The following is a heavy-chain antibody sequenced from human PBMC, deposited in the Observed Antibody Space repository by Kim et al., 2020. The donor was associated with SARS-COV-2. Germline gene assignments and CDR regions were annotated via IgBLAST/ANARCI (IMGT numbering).Heavy chain of an antibody. V-gene: IGHV3-15*01. CDR2: IKSEIDGGTT. CDR1: GFTFSNAC. Sequence: GGSLRISCVVSGFTFSNACMSWVRQAPGKGLEWLGRIKSEIDGGTTQYAAPVKGRFTISRDDSKNTLYLQMNSLKTEDTAVYYCTTDKVTPTTFNVYWGQGSLVTVSS. J-gene: IGHJ4*02. CDR3: TTDKVTPTTFNVY. D-gene: IGHD3-16*01.